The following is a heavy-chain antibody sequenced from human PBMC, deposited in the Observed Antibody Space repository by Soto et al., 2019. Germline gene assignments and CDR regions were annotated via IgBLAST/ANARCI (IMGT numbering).Heavy chain of an antibody. CDR2: IDSDGSTT. V-gene: IGHV3-74*01. D-gene: IGHD4-4*01. J-gene: IGHJ6*02. Sequence: EVQLVESGGGLVQPGGSLRLSCAASGFTFSVYWMHWVRQAPGKGLVWVSRIDSDGSTTSYADSVTGRFTISRDNAKSTLYLQMNRLRAEDTAVYYCARPGYSNYGPGVDVWGQGTTVTVSS. CDR3: ARPGYSNYGPGVDV. CDR1: GFTFSVYW.